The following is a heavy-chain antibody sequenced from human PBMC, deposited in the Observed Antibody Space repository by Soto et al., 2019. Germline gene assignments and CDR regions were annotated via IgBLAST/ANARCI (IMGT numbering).Heavy chain of an antibody. Sequence: QVQLVQSGAEVKKPGSSVKVSCKASGGTFSSYAISWVRQAPGQGLEWMGGIIPIFGTANYAQKFQGRVTSTADESTSSAYMELSSLRSEDTSVYYCASRLLAAAGIDPWGQGTLVTVSS. CDR3: ASRLLAAAGIDP. V-gene: IGHV1-69*01. J-gene: IGHJ5*02. CDR2: IIPIFGTA. CDR1: GGTFSSYA. D-gene: IGHD6-13*01.